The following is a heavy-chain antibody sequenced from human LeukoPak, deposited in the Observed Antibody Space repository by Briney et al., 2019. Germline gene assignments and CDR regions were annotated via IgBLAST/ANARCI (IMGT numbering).Heavy chain of an antibody. CDR2: IYSDGNT. V-gene: IGHV3-66*01. CDR3: ARGEEQFCSPWQWGPRRKNFYDYGMDV. CDR1: GFTVSSSS. J-gene: IGHJ6*02. Sequence: PSGSLSLSCAAYGFTVSSSSMNWVRLGPGKGLEWFSVIYSDGNTYYADSVKGRFTISRDNSRNTLSVQMHGLRADDTAVYYCARGEEQFCSPWQWGPRRKNFYDYGMDVWGQGTTVTVSS. D-gene: IGHD6-19*01.